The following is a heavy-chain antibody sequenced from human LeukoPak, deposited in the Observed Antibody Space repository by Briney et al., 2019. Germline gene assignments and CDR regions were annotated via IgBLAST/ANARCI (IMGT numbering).Heavy chain of an antibody. CDR1: GGTFSSYA. Sequence: SVKVSCKASGGTFSSYAISRVRQAPGQGLEWMGRIIPILGIANYAQKFQGRVTITADKSTSTAYMELSSLRSEDTAVYYCARWLQPIYYYGMDVWGQGTTVAVSS. J-gene: IGHJ6*02. CDR2: IIPILGIA. V-gene: IGHV1-69*04. D-gene: IGHD5-12*01. CDR3: ARWLQPIYYYGMDV.